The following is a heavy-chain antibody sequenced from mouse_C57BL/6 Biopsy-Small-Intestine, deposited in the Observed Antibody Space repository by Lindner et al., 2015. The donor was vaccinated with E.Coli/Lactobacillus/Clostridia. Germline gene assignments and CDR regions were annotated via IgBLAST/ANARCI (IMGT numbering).Heavy chain of an antibody. V-gene: IGHV5-17*01. CDR2: ISSGSSTI. Sequence: VQLQESGGGLVKPGESLKLSCAASGFTFSDYGMHWVRQAPEKGLEWVAYISSGSSTIYYADTVKGRFTISRDNAKNTLFLQMTSLRSEDTAMYYCAKDYYGSSYDYWGQGTTLTVSS. CDR3: AKDYYGSSYDY. J-gene: IGHJ2*01. CDR1: GFTFSDYG. D-gene: IGHD1-1*01.